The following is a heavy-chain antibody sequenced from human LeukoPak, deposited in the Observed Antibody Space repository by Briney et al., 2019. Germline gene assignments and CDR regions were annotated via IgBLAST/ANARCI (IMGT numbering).Heavy chain of an antibody. CDR2: IYYSGST. V-gene: IGHV4-59*01. CDR3: ATNGGYTSGYYFDF. Sequence: PSETLSLTCTVSGGSISSYYWSWIRQPPGKGLEWIGYIYYSGSTNYNPSLKSRVTISVDTSKNQFSLKLSSVTAADTAVYYCATNGGYTSGYYFDFWGQGTLVTVSS. D-gene: IGHD5-18*01. J-gene: IGHJ4*02. CDR1: GGSISSYY.